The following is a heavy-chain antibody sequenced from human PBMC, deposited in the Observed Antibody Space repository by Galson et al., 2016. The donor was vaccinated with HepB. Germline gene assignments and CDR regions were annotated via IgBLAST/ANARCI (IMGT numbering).Heavy chain of an antibody. V-gene: IGHV3-21*01. J-gene: IGHJ4*02. CDR2: ISGDSRYR. CDR3: ARSGSAGYFDF. CDR1: GFTFSTYG. Sequence: SLRLSCAASGFTFSTYGMNWVRQAPGKGLEWVSSISGDSRYRYYADSVKGQFTISRDNAKNSLYLQLNPLSAEDTAVYYCARSGSAGYFDFWGQGTLVTVSS. D-gene: IGHD3-9*01.